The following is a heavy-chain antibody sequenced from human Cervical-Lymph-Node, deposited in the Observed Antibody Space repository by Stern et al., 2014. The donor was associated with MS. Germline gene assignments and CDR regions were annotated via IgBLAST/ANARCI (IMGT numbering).Heavy chain of an antibody. CDR1: GYTFTSYA. CDR3: ARRAKYSSGWNHDAFDI. V-gene: IGHV1-3*01. Sequence: QVQLGQSGAEVKKPGASVKVSCKASGYTFTSYAMHWVRQAPGQRLEWMGWINAGNGNTKYSQKFQGKVTITRDKSASTAYMELSSLRSEDTAVYYCARRAKYSSGWNHDAFDIWGQGTMVTVSS. CDR2: INAGNGNT. D-gene: IGHD6-19*01. J-gene: IGHJ3*02.